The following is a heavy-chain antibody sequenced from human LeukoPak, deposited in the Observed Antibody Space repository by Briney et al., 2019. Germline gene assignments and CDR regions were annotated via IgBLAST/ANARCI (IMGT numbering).Heavy chain of an antibody. CDR1: GYTFTGYY. CDR3: ARDGGGYSGYDNYYYYYYMDV. J-gene: IGHJ6*03. CDR2: INPNSGGT. V-gene: IGHV1-2*02. Sequence: ASVKVSCKASGYTFTGYYMHWVRQAPGQGLEWMGWINPNSGGTNYAQKFQGRVTMTRDTSISTAYMELSRLRSDDTAVYYCARDGGGYSGYDNYYYYYYMDVWGKGTTVTVSS. D-gene: IGHD5-12*01.